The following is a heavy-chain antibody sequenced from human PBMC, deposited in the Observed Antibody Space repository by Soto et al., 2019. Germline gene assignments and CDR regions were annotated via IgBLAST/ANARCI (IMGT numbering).Heavy chain of an antibody. V-gene: IGHV3-33*01. CDR2: IWHDGSSK. Sequence: QVQLVESGGGVVQPGRSLRLSCAASGFTFSHYGMHWVRQAPGKGLGWVAVIWHDGSSKYYVDSVKGRFTISRDNSKNTLFLQMNSLRGEDTAMYYCARYDGNGYLTYWGQGVLVTVSS. D-gene: IGHD3-22*01. CDR3: ARYDGNGYLTY. CDR1: GFTFSHYG. J-gene: IGHJ4*02.